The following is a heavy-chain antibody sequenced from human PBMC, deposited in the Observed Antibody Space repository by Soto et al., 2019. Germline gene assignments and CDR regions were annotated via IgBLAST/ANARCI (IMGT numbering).Heavy chain of an antibody. J-gene: IGHJ4*02. CDR3: ARDTPVFGY. CDR1: GITFSSYE. V-gene: IGHV3-48*03. CDR2: ISSSGSTI. Sequence: PGGSLRLSCTASGITFSSYEMNWVRQAPGKGLEWVSYISSSGSTIYYADSVKGRFTISRDNAKNSLYLQMNSLRAEDTAVYYCARDTPVFGYWGQGTLVTVSS.